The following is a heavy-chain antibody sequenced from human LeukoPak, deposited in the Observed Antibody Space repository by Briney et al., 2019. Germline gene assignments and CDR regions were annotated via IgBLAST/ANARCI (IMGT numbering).Heavy chain of an antibody. CDR2: IIPIFGTA. J-gene: IGHJ6*03. CDR1: GGTFSSYA. CDR3: ARAGIAARGDNYYMDV. V-gene: IGHV1-69*05. D-gene: IGHD6-13*01. Sequence: SVKVSCKASGGTFSSYAISWVRQAPGQGLEWMGGIIPIFGTANYAQKFQGRVTITTDESTSTAYMELSSLRSEDTAVYYCARAGIAARGDNYYMDVWGKGTTVTVSS.